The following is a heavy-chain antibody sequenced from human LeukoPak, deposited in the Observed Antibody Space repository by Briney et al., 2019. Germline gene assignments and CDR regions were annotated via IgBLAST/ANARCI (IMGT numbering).Heavy chain of an antibody. J-gene: IGHJ4*02. CDR3: ARDLRHYYGSGSYYGGFDY. CDR2: IYYSGST. V-gene: IGHV4-39*07. CDR1: GGSISSSSYY. D-gene: IGHD3-10*01. Sequence: SETLSLTCTVSGGSISSSSYYWGWIRQPPGKGLEWIGSIYYSGSTYYNPSLKSRVTTSVDTSKNQFSLKLSSVTAADTAVYYCARDLRHYYGSGSYYGGFDYWGQGTLVTVSS.